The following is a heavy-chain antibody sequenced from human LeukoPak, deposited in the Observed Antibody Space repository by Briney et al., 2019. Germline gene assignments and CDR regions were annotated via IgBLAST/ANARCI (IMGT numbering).Heavy chain of an antibody. V-gene: IGHV4-4*07. CDR1: GGSISSYY. D-gene: IGHD3-10*01. J-gene: IGHJ4*02. Sequence: SETLSLTCTVSGGSISSYYWSWIRQPAGKGLERIGRIYTSGSTNYNPSLKSRVTISVDKSKNQFSLKLSSVTAADTAVYYCASDLYGSGSPQWGQGTLVTVSS. CDR2: IYTSGST. CDR3: ASDLYGSGSPQ.